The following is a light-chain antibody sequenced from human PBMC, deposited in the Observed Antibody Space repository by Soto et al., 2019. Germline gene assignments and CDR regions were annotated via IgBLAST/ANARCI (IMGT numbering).Light chain of an antibody. Sequence: TQMTQSPSTLSASVGDSVSITCRASRGIGTWLAWFQQKPGRAPNLLIYRASTLARGVPSRFSGSGSGTEFTLTISSLQPDDFATYYCHRHETYPLAFGGGTKVDI. J-gene: IGKJ4*01. V-gene: IGKV1-5*03. CDR3: HRHETYPLA. CDR1: RGIGTW. CDR2: RAS.